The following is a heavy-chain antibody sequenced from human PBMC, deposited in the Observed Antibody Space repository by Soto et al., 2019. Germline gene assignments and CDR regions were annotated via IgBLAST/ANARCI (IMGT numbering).Heavy chain of an antibody. D-gene: IGHD1-26*01. V-gene: IGHV4-59*01. J-gene: IGHJ4*02. Sequence: PSETLSLTCTVSGGSISTYYWGWIRQPPGKGLEWIGYIYYSGSTNYNPSLKSRVTISVDTSKNQFSLKLTSVTAADTAVYYCARRYGGNFDYWGQGTLVTVSS. CDR2: IYYSGST. CDR1: GGSISTYY. CDR3: ARRYGGNFDY.